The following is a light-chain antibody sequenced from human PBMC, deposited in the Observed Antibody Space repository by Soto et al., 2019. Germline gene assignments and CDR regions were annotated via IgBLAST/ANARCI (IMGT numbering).Light chain of an antibody. J-gene: IGKJ4*01. CDR3: QQFNSYPLT. Sequence: DIQMTQSPSTLSASVGDRVTITCRASQSVSSWLAWYQQKPGKAPKLLIYKASSLESGVPSRFSGSGSGTEFALTISSLQPDDFATYYCQQFNSYPLTFGGGTKVEIK. CDR1: QSVSSW. V-gene: IGKV1-5*03. CDR2: KAS.